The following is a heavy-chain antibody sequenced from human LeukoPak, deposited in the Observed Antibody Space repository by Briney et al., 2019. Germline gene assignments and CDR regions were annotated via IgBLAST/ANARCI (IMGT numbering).Heavy chain of an antibody. V-gene: IGHV3-9*01. Sequence: HPGRSLRLSCAASGFIFDAYAMHWVRQAPGKGLEWVSGISWNSGNIGYADSVKGRFTISRDNAKNSLYLQMNSLRAEDTALYYCAILNDAFDIWGQGTMVTVSS. CDR2: ISWNSGNI. J-gene: IGHJ3*02. CDR3: AILNDAFDI. CDR1: GFIFDAYA.